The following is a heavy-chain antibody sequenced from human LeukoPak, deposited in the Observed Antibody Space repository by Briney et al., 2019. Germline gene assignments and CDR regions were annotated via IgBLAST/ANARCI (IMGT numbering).Heavy chain of an antibody. J-gene: IGHJ6*03. CDR3: ARRHNCYYYMDV. CDR2: IYYSGST. V-gene: IGHV4-39*01. CDR1: GGSISSSSYY. Sequence: PSETLSLTCTVSGGSISSSSYYWGWIRQPPGKGLEWIGSIYYSGSTYYNPSLKSRVTISVDTSKYQFPLKLSSVTAADTAVYYCARRHNCYYYMDVWGKGTTVTVSS.